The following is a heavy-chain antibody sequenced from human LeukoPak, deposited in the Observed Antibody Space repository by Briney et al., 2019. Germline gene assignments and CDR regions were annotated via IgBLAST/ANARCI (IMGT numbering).Heavy chain of an antibody. CDR1: GGSFNGYY. CDR2: INHSGST. D-gene: IGHD6-25*01. J-gene: IGHJ4*02. CDR3: ARGQLRLSN. V-gene: IGHV4-34*01. Sequence: PSETLSLTCAVYGGSFNGYYWTWIRQPPGKGLEWIGEINHSGSTDYNPSPKSRVTISVDTSKNQFSLKLNSVTAADTAVYYCARGQLRLSNWGQGSLVIVSS.